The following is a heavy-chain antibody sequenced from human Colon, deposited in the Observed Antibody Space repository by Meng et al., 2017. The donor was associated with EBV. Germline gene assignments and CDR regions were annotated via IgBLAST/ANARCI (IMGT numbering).Heavy chain of an antibody. CDR1: GFTVRSYD. J-gene: IGHJ4*02. V-gene: IGHV3-30-3*01. D-gene: IGHD3-10*01. Sequence: QVQAGEAGGGVARPGRSQSLACAASGFTVRSYDMHWVREAPGKGPGWVAVISTDGNNKDYVDAVRGRFTISRDNSKNTVHMQMDSLRPEDLAVYYCARDRGGFWGQGTLVTVSS. CDR2: ISTDGNNK. CDR3: ARDRGGF.